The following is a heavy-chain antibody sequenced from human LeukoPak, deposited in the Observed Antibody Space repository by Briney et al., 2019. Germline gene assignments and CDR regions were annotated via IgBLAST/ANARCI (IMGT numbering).Heavy chain of an antibody. CDR3: ARDADIVATVFDY. Sequence: GGALRLSCAASGFTFISYWMHWVRQAPGKGLVGVSRINSAWSSTSYADSVKGRFTISRDNAKNTLYLQMNSLRAEDTAVYYCARDADIVATVFDYWGQGTLVTVSS. CDR1: GFTFISYW. J-gene: IGHJ4*02. D-gene: IGHD5-12*01. V-gene: IGHV3-74*01. CDR2: INSAWSST.